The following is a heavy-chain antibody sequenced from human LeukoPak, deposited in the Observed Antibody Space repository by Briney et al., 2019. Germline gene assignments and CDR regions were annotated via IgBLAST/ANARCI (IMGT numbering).Heavy chain of an antibody. J-gene: IGHJ4*02. CDR2: IYTSGST. CDR3: ARGGAVAPCWD. V-gene: IGHV4-61*02. D-gene: IGHD6-19*01. Sequence: SQTLSLTCTVSGGSISSGTYYWSWIRQPAGKGLEWIGRIYTSGSTNYNPSLKSRVTISVDTSKNQFSLKLSSVTAADTAVYYCARGGAVAPCWDWGQGTLVTVSS. CDR1: GGSISSGTYY.